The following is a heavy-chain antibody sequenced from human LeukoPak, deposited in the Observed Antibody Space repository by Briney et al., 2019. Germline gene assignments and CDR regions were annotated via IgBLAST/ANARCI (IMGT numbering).Heavy chain of an antibody. CDR2: IIPIFGTA. D-gene: IGHD1-26*01. CDR3: ASRIVGATTPFDY. CDR1: GGTFSSYA. V-gene: IGHV1-69*05. Sequence: GASVKVSCKASGGTFSSYAISWVRQAPGQGLEWMGGIIPIFGTANYAQKFQGRVTITTDESTSTAYMELSSLRSEDTAVYYCASRIVGATTPFDYWGQGTLVTVSS. J-gene: IGHJ4*02.